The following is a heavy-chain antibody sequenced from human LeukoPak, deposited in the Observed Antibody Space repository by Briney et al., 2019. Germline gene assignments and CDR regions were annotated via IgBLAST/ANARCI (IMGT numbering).Heavy chain of an antibody. CDR2: ISGSGDST. D-gene: IGHD2-2*01. J-gene: IGHJ4*02. CDR1: GFTFSSYA. V-gene: IGHV3-23*01. CDR3: ARDCSSTSCYFDY. Sequence: GGSLRLSCAASGFTFSSYAMNWVRQAPGKGLEWVSTISGSGDSTYYADSVKGRFTISRDNSKNTLYLQMNSLRAEDTAVYYCARDCSSTSCYFDYWGQGTLVTVSS.